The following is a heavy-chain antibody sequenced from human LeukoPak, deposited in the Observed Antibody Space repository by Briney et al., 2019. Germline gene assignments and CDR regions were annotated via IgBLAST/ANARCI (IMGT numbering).Heavy chain of an antibody. D-gene: IGHD4-17*01. CDR3: ASPLDAQGDYGFDY. CDR2: INPNSGGT. J-gene: IGHJ4*02. Sequence: GASAKVSCKASGYTFTGYYMHWVRQAPGQGLEWMGWINPNSGGTNYAQKFQGRVTMTRDTSISTAYMELSRLRSDDTAVYYCASPLDAQGDYGFDYWGQGTLVTVSS. V-gene: IGHV1-2*02. CDR1: GYTFTGYY.